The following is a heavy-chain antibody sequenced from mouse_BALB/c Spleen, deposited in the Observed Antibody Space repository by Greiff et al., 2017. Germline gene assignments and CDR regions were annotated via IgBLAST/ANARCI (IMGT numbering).Heavy chain of an antibody. V-gene: IGHV3-2*02. CDR2: ISYSGST. D-gene: IGHD2-4*01. CDR1: GYSITSDYA. Sequence: EVKLQESGPGLVKPSQSLYLTCTVTGYSITSDYAWNWIRQFPGNKLEWMGYISYSGSTSYNPSLKSRISITRDTSKNQFFLQLNSVTTEDTATYYCARDYEGFAYWGQGTLVTVSA. J-gene: IGHJ3*01. CDR3: ARDYEGFAY.